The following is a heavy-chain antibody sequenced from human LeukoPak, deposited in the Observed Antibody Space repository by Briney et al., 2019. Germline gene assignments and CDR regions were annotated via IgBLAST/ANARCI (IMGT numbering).Heavy chain of an antibody. CDR1: GVSISSYC. CDR3: ARARSYSLLRSTKNAFDI. Sequence: IPSETLSLTCTVSGVSISSYCWSWIRQPPGKGLEWIGYTYYSGSTNYNPSLKSRVTISVDTSKNQFSLKLSSVTAADTAVYYCARARSYSLLRSTKNAFDIWGQGTMVTVSS. V-gene: IGHV4-59*01. J-gene: IGHJ3*02. CDR2: TYYSGST. D-gene: IGHD1-26*01.